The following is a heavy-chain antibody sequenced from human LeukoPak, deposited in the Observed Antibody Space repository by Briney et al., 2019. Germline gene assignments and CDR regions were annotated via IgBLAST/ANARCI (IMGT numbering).Heavy chain of an antibody. CDR3: ARRTFGGVIAY. CDR1: GGSISSSSYY. V-gene: IGHV4-39*07. D-gene: IGHD3-16*02. Sequence: SETLSLTCTVSGGSISSSSYYWGWIRQPPGKGLEWIGRFSSSGSTDYNASLKSRVTMSVDTSKNQLSLKVISVTAADTAVYYCARRTFGGVIAYGGQGTLVTVSS. CDR2: FSSSGST. J-gene: IGHJ4*02.